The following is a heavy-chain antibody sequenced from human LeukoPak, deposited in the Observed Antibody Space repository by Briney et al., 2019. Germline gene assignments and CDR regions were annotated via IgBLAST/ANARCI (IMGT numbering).Heavy chain of an antibody. Sequence: ASVKVSCKASGYTFTGYYMHWVRQAPGEGLEWMGWINPNSGGTNYAQKFQGRVTMTRDTSISTAYMELSRLRSDDTAVYYCARDLEYSYGLNYWGQGTLVTVSS. J-gene: IGHJ4*02. CDR3: ARDLEYSYGLNY. D-gene: IGHD5-18*01. V-gene: IGHV1-2*02. CDR2: INPNSGGT. CDR1: GYTFTGYY.